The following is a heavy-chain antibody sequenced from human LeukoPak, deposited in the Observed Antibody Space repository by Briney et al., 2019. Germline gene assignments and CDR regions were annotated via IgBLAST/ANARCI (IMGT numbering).Heavy chain of an antibody. J-gene: IGHJ6*03. V-gene: IGHV4-59*01. D-gene: IGHD2-2*01. Sequence: SETLSLTCTVSGGSISSYYWSWIRQPPGKGLEWIGYIYYSGSTNYNPSLKSRVTISLDTSKNQFSLKLSSVTAADTAVYYYARVVRDIVVVPAAAPIYYYYYMDVWGKGTTVTVSS. CDR2: IYYSGST. CDR1: GGSISSYY. CDR3: ARVVRDIVVVPAAAPIYYYYYMDV.